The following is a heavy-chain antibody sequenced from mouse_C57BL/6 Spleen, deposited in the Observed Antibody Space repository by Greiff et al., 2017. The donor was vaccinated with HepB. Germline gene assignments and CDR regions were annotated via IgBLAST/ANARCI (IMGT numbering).Heavy chain of an antibody. Sequence: EVQLVESGGGLVKPGGSLKLSCAASGFTFSSYAMSWVRQTPEKRLEWVATISDGGSYTYYPDNVKGRFTISRDNAKNNRYLQMSHLKSEDTAMYYCARGGIYYGYGGFAYWGQGTLVTVSA. CDR3: ARGGIYYGYGGFAY. CDR1: GFTFSSYA. V-gene: IGHV5-4*01. CDR2: ISDGGSYT. J-gene: IGHJ3*01. D-gene: IGHD2-2*01.